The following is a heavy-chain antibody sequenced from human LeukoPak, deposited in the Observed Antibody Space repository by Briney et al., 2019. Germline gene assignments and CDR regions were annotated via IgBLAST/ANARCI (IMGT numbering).Heavy chain of an antibody. D-gene: IGHD3-22*01. CDR3: ARSNSAYFYDSFGYYYRW. CDR1: GYNFANYW. CDR2: IYPDDSDT. Sequence: GESLKISCKGSGYNFANYWIGWVRQMPGKGLEWMGIIYPDDSDTRYGPSFQGQVTISADKSISTAYLQWRSLKASDTAMYYCARSNSAYFYDSFGYYYRWWGQGTLVTVSS. V-gene: IGHV5-51*01. J-gene: IGHJ4*02.